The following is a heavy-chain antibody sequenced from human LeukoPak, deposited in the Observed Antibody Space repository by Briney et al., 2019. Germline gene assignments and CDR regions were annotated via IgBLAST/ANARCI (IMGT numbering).Heavy chain of an antibody. CDR1: GFTFSTYW. V-gene: IGHV3-7*01. Sequence: GGSLRLSCTASGFTFSTYWMSWVRQAPGKGLEWVANIKQDGSEKYYVDSVKGRFTISRDNAKNSLYLQMNSLRAEDTAMYYCARDSAGNDYWGQGTLVTVSS. CDR2: IKQDGSEK. CDR3: ARDSAGNDY. J-gene: IGHJ4*02. D-gene: IGHD6-13*01.